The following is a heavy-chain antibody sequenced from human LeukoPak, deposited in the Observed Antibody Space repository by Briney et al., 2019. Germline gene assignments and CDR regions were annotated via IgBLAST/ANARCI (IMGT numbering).Heavy chain of an antibody. V-gene: IGHV3-11*04. J-gene: IGHJ4*02. Sequence: GGSLRLSCAAAGFTFSDHYMTWIRQAPGKALEWVSYISPDGTTSYYADSLKGRFTISRDNAKNSLYLQMDSLRAEDTAVYYCARDLESYNSGGYYFGSWGQGTLVTVSS. CDR3: ARDLESYNSGGYYFGS. CDR1: GFTFSDHY. D-gene: IGHD3-22*01. CDR2: ISPDGTTS.